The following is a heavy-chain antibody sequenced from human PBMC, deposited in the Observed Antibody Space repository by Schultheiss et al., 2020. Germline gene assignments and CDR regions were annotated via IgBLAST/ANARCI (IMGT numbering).Heavy chain of an antibody. V-gene: IGHV5-51*01. CDR3: ALRTYPGASLAGMDV. D-gene: IGHD4-17*01. J-gene: IGHJ6*02. Sequence: GESLKISCKGSGYSFTSYWIGWVRQMPGKGLEWMGVIYPGNSDIRYSPSFQGQVTISADKSISTAFLHWSSLKASDTAIYYCALRTYPGASLAGMDVWGQGTT. CDR2: IYPGNSDI. CDR1: GYSFTSYW.